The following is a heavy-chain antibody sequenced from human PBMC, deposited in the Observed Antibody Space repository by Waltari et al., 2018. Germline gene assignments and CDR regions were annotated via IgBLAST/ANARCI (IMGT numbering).Heavy chain of an antibody. CDR3: VGNPYCSGGSCFDY. CDR2: IYYSGST. D-gene: IGHD2-15*01. J-gene: IGHJ4*02. V-gene: IGHV4-39*07. CDR1: GGSISSSSYY. Sequence: QLQLQESGPGLVKPSETLSLTCTVSGGSISSSSYYWGWIRPPPGKGLEWGGSIYYSGSTYYNPSLKSRVTISVDTSKNQFSLKLSSVTAADTAVYYCVGNPYCSGGSCFDYWGQGTLVTVSS.